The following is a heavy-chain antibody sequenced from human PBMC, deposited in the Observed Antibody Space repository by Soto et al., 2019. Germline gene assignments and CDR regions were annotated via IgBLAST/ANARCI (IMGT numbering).Heavy chain of an antibody. V-gene: IGHV1-24*01. D-gene: IGHD4-17*01. J-gene: IGHJ5*02. CDR1: GYTLNEVA. CDR2: FDPDEAET. CDR3: TTYHGDYNFDH. Sequence: QVQLVQSGAEVKKPGASVKVSCKVSGYTLNEVAMHWVRQAPGKGLEWLGGFDPDEAETIYAQHVQGRVTMTEGTYTDTVYMELSSLRSDDTVLYFFTTYHGDYNFDHWGQGTLVTVSS.